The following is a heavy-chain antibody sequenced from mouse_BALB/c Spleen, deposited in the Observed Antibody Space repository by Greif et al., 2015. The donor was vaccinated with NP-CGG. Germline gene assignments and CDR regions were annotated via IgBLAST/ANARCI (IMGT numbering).Heavy chain of an antibody. CDR1: GFTFSSYC. J-gene: IGHJ2*02. CDR2: ISSGGSYT. CDR3: ARLTGTHYFDY. D-gene: IGHD4-1*01. V-gene: IGHV5-6*01. Sequence: EVNLVESGGDLVKPVGSLKLSCAASGFTFSSYCMSWVRQTPDKRLEWVATISSGGSYTYYPDSVKGRFTISRDNAKNTLYLQMSSLKSEDTAMYDCARLTGTHYFDYCGQGTSLTVSS.